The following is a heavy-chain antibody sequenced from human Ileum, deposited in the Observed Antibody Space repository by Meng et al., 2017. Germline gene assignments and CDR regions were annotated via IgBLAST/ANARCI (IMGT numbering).Heavy chain of an antibody. Sequence: QVQLQESGPGLVKPLQTLFPTFTAFRGSINSGSYYWNWIRQVPDKGLEWIGFIYYSGTTYYNPSLKSRLSMSLDTSKNQFSLNLTSATAADTAIYFCARGSSWLGNYRLLNFFDFWGQGALVTVSS. CDR1: RGSINSGSYY. J-gene: IGHJ4*02. CDR3: ARGSSWLGNYRLLNFFDF. CDR2: IYYSGTT. D-gene: IGHD3-10*01. V-gene: IGHV4-31*03.